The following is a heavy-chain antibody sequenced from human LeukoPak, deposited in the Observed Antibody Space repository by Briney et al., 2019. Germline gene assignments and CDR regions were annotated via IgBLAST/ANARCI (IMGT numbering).Heavy chain of an antibody. Sequence: GGSLRLSCAASGFTFSSYSMNWVRQAPGKGLEWVSSISSSSSYIYYADSVKGRFTISRDNAKNSLYLQMNSLRAEDTAVYYCARGLSSLTGYFLGYWGQGTLVTVSS. CDR2: ISSSSSYI. D-gene: IGHD3-9*01. CDR3: ARGLSSLTGYFLGY. CDR1: GFTFSSYS. V-gene: IGHV3-21*01. J-gene: IGHJ4*02.